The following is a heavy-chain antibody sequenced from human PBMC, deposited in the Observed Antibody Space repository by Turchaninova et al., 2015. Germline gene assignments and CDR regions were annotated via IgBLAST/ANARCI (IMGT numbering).Heavy chain of an antibody. CDR3: AGDRTMGAPRFDD. J-gene: IGHJ4*01. Sequence: QVQLVQSGVEVKKPGASVKVSCKASGYTFTSYGISWMRQAPGQGLEWKGWITWNTGGTNAAQDFQDRVTMTKDTSTGTAYMGLRGLRSADTAVYYCAGDRTMGAPRFDDWGQGTLVTVSS. CDR2: ITWNTGGT. V-gene: IGHV1-18*04. CDR1: GYTFTSYG. D-gene: IGHD1-26*01.